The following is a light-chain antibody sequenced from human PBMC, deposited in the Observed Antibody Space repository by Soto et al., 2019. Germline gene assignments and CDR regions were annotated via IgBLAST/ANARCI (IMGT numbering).Light chain of an antibody. CDR1: QTISNW. Sequence: IQLTQSPSTLSAPAGDRVNITFMASQTISNWLAWYQQRPGKATQLLISDAYRLESGVKSRFSGSGSGTEFTLTIRSMQPEDFATYYCKKSYSTHRTFGQGNTVDIK. CDR3: KKSYSTHRT. V-gene: IGKV1-5*01. J-gene: IGKJ1*01. CDR2: DAY.